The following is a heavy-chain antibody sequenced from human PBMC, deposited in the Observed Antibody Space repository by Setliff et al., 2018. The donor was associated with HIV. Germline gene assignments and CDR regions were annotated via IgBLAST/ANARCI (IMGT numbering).Heavy chain of an antibody. J-gene: IGHJ6*03. V-gene: IGHV4-4*07. CDR1: GGPISSYY. D-gene: IGHD6-13*01. CDR3: ARGIAAAGIYYYYYMDV. Sequence: SETLSLTCTVSGGPISSYYWSWIRQPAGKGLEWIGRIYTSGSTNYNPSLKSRVTMSVDTSKNQFSLKLSSVTAADTAVYYCARGIAAAGIYYYYYMDVWGKGTTVTVSS. CDR2: IYTSGST.